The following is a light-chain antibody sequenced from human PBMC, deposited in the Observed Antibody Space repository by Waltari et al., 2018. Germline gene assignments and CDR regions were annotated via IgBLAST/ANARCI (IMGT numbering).Light chain of an antibody. Sequence: DIVMTQSPDSLAVSLGERATINCKSSQSVISSFNTKYYLTWFQQKAGEPPKLLIYWASTRESGVPDRFSGSGSGTDFTLTISGLQAEDVAVYYCQQYSATPPTFGQGTKVEIK. CDR1: QSVISSFNTKYY. V-gene: IGKV4-1*01. CDR2: WAS. CDR3: QQYSATPPT. J-gene: IGKJ1*01.